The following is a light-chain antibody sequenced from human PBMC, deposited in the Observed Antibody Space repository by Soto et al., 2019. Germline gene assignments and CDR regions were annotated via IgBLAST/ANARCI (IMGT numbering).Light chain of an antibody. V-gene: IGKV3-11*01. J-gene: IGKJ2*01. CDR3: QHFSYT. CDR2: DAS. Sequence: LTQSPATLSWSPGEGATLSCRASQSVGTYLAWYQQKFGQPPRLLIYDASSRATCIPARFSGSGSGTDFTLTIISLEPEDFAVYYCQHFSYTFGQGTKVDIK. CDR1: QSVGTY.